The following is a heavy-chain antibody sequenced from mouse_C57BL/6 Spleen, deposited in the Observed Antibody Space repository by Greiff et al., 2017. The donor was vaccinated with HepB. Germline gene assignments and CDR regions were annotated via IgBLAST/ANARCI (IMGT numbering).Heavy chain of an antibody. Sequence: DVKLVESGGGLVKPGGSLKLSCAASGFTFSDYGMHWVRQAPEKGLEWVAYISSGSSTIYYADTVKGRFTISRDNAKNTLFLQMTSLRSEDTAMYYCARESLNYYGSPYAMDYWGQGTSVTVSS. J-gene: IGHJ4*01. CDR2: ISSGSSTI. CDR3: ARESLNYYGSPYAMDY. D-gene: IGHD1-1*01. V-gene: IGHV5-17*01. CDR1: GFTFSDYG.